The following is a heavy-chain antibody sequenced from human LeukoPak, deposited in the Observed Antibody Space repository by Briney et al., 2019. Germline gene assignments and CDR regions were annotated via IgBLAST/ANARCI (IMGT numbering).Heavy chain of an antibody. V-gene: IGHV3-30-3*01. Sequence: GGSLRLSCAASGFTFSNYAMHWVRQAPGKGLEWVAVISSGGSNKYYADSVKGRFTISRDNSKNTLYLQMNSLRAEDTAVYYCARDYSIAYCGGDCSKVYYYYYYGMDVWGQGTTVTVSS. CDR1: GFTFSNYA. CDR2: ISSGGSNK. CDR3: ARDYSIAYCGGDCSKVYYYYYYGMDV. J-gene: IGHJ6*02. D-gene: IGHD2-21*02.